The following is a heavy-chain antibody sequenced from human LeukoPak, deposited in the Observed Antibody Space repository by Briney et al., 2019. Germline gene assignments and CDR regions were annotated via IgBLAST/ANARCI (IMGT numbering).Heavy chain of an antibody. CDR1: GFTFNNYA. CDR3: ATFCSGGDCYSFAP. V-gene: IGHV3-23*01. D-gene: IGHD2-15*01. CDR2: IIGSGGST. J-gene: IGHJ5*02. Sequence: GGSLRLYCAASGFTFNNYAMTWVRQAPGQGLEWVSTIIGSGGSTDYADSVKGRFTISRDNSKDTLFLQMDSLRVEDTAVYYCATFCSGGDCYSFAPWGQGTLVTVSS.